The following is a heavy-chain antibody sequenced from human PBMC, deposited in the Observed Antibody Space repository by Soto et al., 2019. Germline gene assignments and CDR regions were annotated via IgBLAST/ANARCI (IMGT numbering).Heavy chain of an antibody. CDR1: GFTFSSYA. V-gene: IGHV3-23*01. CDR2: IAGNDAGA. CDR3: AKDSLSSSTWHLYHFDH. J-gene: IGHJ4*02. Sequence: EVQLLESGGGLVQPGGSLRLSCAASGFTFSSYAMSWVRQPPGQGLQWVSTIAGNDAGADFAESVRGRFTIPRDNSKSTLYLQMDSLRGEDTAIYYCAKDSLSSSTWHLYHFDHWGQGTLVTVSS. D-gene: IGHD2-2*01.